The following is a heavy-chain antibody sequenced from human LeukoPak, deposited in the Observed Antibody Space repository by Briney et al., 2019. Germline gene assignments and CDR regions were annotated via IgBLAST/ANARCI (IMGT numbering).Heavy chain of an antibody. CDR1: GFTFSSYS. Sequence: GGSLRLSCAASGFTFSSYSMNWVRQAPGKGLEWVSSISSSSSYIYYADSVKGRFTISRDNAKNSLYLQMNSLRAEDTAVYYCARDRLYGDYTLLYWGQGTLVTVSS. CDR2: ISSSSSYI. CDR3: ARDRLYGDYTLLY. D-gene: IGHD4-17*01. V-gene: IGHV3-21*01. J-gene: IGHJ4*02.